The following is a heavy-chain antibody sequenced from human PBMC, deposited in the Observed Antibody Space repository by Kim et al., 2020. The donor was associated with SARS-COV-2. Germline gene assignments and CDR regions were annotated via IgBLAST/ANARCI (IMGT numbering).Heavy chain of an antibody. CDR3: TGYCGGDCSAHYYYYGMDV. J-gene: IGHJ6*02. Sequence: GGSLRLSCTASGFTFGDYAMSWFRQAPGKGLEWVGFIRSKAYGGTTEYAAFVKGRFTISRDDSKSIAYLQMNSLKTEDTAVYYCTGYCGGDCSAHYYYYGMDVWGQGTTVTVSS. V-gene: IGHV3-49*03. CDR1: GFTFGDYA. D-gene: IGHD2-21*02. CDR2: IRSKAYGGTT.